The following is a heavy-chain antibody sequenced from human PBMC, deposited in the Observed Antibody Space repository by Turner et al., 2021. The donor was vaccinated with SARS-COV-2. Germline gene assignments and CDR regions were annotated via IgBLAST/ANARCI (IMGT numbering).Heavy chain of an antibody. CDR1: GFTFSIYW. CDR2: INSDGSRT. D-gene: IGHD3-3*01. V-gene: IGHV3-74*01. J-gene: IGHJ6*02. Sequence: EVQLVESRGGLVQPGGSLRLSCAASGFTFSIYWMHWVRQAPGKGLVWVSRINSDGSRTSYADSVKGRFTISRDNAKNTLYLQMNSLRAEDTAVYYCAREDDFWSGYHHYGMDVWGQGTTVTVSS. CDR3: AREDDFWSGYHHYGMDV.